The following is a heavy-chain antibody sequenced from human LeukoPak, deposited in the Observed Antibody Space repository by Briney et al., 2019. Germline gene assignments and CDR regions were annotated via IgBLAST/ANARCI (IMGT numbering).Heavy chain of an antibody. CDR3: ARVGCDILTGYYSNWFDP. D-gene: IGHD3-9*01. J-gene: IGHJ5*02. Sequence: SVKVSCKASGGTFSSYAISWVRQAPGQGLEWMGRIILILGIANYAQKFQGRVTITADKSTSTAYVELSSLRSEDTAVYYCARVGCDILTGYYSNWFDPWGQGTLVTVSS. V-gene: IGHV1-69*04. CDR1: GGTFSSYA. CDR2: IILILGIA.